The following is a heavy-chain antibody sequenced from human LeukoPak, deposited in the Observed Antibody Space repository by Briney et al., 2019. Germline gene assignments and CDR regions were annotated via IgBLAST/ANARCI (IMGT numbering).Heavy chain of an antibody. Sequence: ASVTVSFKASGYTFTSYYMHWVRQAPGQGLEWMGIINPSGGSTSYAQKFQGRVTMTRDTSTSTVYMELSSLRSEDTAVYYCARESSSTLYGMDVWGQGTTVTVSS. J-gene: IGHJ6*02. CDR3: ARESSSTLYGMDV. D-gene: IGHD2-2*01. V-gene: IGHV1-46*01. CDR1: GYTFTSYY. CDR2: INPSGGST.